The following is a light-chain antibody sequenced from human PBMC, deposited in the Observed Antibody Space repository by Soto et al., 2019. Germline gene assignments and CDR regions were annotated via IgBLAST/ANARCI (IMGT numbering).Light chain of an antibody. V-gene: IGKV1-5*03. CDR1: QTISSW. CDR3: QHHKSYSEA. CDR2: KTS. J-gene: IGKJ1*01. Sequence: DIQMTQSPSTLSGSVGDRVTITCRASQTISSWLAWYQQKPGKAPKLLIYKTSTFKSGVPSRFSGSGSGTKFTLTLSSLQPYDFSTYYCQHHKSYSEAFGPGTKVELK.